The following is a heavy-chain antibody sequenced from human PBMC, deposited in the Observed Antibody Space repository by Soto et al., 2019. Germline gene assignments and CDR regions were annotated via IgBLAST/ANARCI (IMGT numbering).Heavy chain of an antibody. D-gene: IGHD6-19*01. CDR3: ARERVAGSPLDY. Sequence: QVQLVQSGAEVKKPGSSVKVSCKASGGTFSSYAISWVRQAPGQGLEWMGGIIPIFGTANYAQKLQGRVTITADESTSTAYMELSSLRSDDQAVYYCARERVAGSPLDYWGQGTLVTVSS. CDR1: GGTFSSYA. CDR2: IIPIFGTA. V-gene: IGHV1-69*12. J-gene: IGHJ4*02.